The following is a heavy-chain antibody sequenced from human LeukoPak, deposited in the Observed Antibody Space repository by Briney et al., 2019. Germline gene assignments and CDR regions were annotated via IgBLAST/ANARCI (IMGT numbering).Heavy chain of an antibody. CDR2: ISAYNGNT. V-gene: IGHV1-18*01. Sequence: GASVKVSCKASGYTFTSYGISWVRQAPGQGLEWMGWISAYNGNTNYAQELQGRVTMTTDTSTSTAYMELRSLRSDDTAVYYCARDRWLRDYYYYYGMDVWGQGTTVTVSS. CDR1: GYTFTSYG. CDR3: ARDRWLRDYYYYYGMDV. D-gene: IGHD5-12*01. J-gene: IGHJ6*02.